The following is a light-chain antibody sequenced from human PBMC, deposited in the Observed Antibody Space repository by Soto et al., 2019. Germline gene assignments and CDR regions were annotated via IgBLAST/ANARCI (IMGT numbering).Light chain of an antibody. Sequence: DIQMTQSPSSVSASVGDRVTITCRASQDIRTWLAWYQQKPGKAPELLIFAASYLQSGVPSRFSGSGSGTDFTLTISSLQSEEFATDYCQQANSFPYTFGQGLKLEL. CDR1: QDIRTW. J-gene: IGKJ2*01. CDR2: AAS. CDR3: QQANSFPYT. V-gene: IGKV1D-12*01.